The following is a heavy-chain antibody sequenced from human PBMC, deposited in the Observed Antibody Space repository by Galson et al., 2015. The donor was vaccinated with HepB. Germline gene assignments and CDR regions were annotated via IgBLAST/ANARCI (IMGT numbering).Heavy chain of an antibody. CDR1: GFTFSSYA. Sequence: SLRLSCAASGFTFSSYALTWVRQAPGKGLEWVSSITGSGDGTYYAASVRGRFAISRDNSKNTLFLHVHSLTAEDTAVYYCAKGRASGKVDWFDPWGQGALVTVSS. D-gene: IGHD3-10*01. CDR2: ITGSGDGT. CDR3: AKGRASGKVDWFDP. J-gene: IGHJ5*02. V-gene: IGHV3-23*01.